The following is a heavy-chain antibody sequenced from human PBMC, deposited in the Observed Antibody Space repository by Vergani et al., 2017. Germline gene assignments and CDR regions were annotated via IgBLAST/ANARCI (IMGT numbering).Heavy chain of an antibody. V-gene: IGHV6-1*01. CDR3: ARDLGNYIPAAGYYFDY. CDR2: TYYRSKWYN. Sequence: QVQLQQSGPGLVKPSQTLSLTCALSGDSVSSNSAGWNWIRQSPSRGLEWLGRTYYRSKWYNDYALSVKSRITINPDTSKNQFSLQLSSVTPEDTAVYYCARDLGNYIPAAGYYFDYWGQGTLVTVSS. J-gene: IGHJ4*02. D-gene: IGHD6-25*01. CDR1: GDSVSSNSAG.